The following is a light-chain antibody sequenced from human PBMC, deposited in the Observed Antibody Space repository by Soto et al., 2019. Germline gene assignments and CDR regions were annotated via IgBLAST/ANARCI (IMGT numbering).Light chain of an antibody. Sequence: QSALTQPASVSGSPGQSISISCTGTSSDVGDFNYVSWYVQHPGKAPKLMIYEVSKRPSGVPDRFSGSKSGNTASLTVSGLQAEDEADYYCSSYAGSNNFVFGTGTKLTVL. CDR3: SSYAGSNNFV. J-gene: IGLJ1*01. V-gene: IGLV2-8*01. CDR2: EVS. CDR1: SSDVGDFNY.